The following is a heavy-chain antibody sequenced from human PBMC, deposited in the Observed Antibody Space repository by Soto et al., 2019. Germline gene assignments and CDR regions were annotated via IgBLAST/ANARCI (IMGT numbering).Heavy chain of an antibody. J-gene: IGHJ3*02. Sequence: GSLRLSCAASGFTFSSYEMNWVRQAPGKGLEWVSYISSSGSTIYYADSVKGRFTISRDNAKNSLYLQMNSLRAEDTAVYYCASLGYTAMVPFDIWGQGTMVTVSS. CDR2: ISSSGSTI. V-gene: IGHV3-48*03. D-gene: IGHD5-18*01. CDR3: ASLGYTAMVPFDI. CDR1: GFTFSSYE.